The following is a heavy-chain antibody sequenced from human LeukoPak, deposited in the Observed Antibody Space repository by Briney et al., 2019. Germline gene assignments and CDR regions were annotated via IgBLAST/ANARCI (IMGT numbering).Heavy chain of an antibody. CDR3: ARAPVVVTAIPPYYYYMDV. Sequence: ASVKVSCKASGYTFTRYYMHWVRQAPGQGLEWMGWINPNSGGTNYAQKSQGRVTMTRDTSISTAYMELSRLRSDDTAVYYCARAPVVVTAIPPYYYYMDVWGKGTTVTVSS. V-gene: IGHV1-2*02. CDR2: INPNSGGT. CDR1: GYTFTRYY. D-gene: IGHD2-21*02. J-gene: IGHJ6*03.